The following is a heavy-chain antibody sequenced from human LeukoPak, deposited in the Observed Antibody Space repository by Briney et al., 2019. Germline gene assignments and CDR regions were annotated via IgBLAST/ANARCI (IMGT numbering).Heavy chain of an antibody. CDR2: IIIIVGTA. V-gene: IGHV1-69*13. Sequence: SVCVSCKASGGTFSSYAISWVRQGPGQGLEWMGGIIIIVGTANYTQKFQGRVTITADESTSTAYMELSSLRSEDTALYYCATRGSSGWYYFDYWGQGTLVTVSS. CDR1: GGTFSSYA. J-gene: IGHJ4*02. D-gene: IGHD6-19*01. CDR3: ATRGSSGWYYFDY.